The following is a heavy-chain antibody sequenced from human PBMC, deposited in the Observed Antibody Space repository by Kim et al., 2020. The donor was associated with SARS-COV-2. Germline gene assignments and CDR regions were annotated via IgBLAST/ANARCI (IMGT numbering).Heavy chain of an antibody. D-gene: IGHD6-13*01. CDR2: IYYSGST. CDR3: LGCIAAAQNWFDP. V-gene: IGHV4-39*01. Sequence: SETLSLTCTVSGGSISSSSYYWGWIRQPPGKGLEWIGSIYYSGSTYYNPSLKSRVTISVDTSKNQFSLKLSSVTAADTAVYYCLGCIAAAQNWFDPWGQGTLVTVSS. CDR1: GGSISSSSYY. J-gene: IGHJ5*02.